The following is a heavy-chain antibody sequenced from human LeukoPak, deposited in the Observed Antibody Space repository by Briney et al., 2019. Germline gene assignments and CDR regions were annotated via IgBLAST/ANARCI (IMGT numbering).Heavy chain of an antibody. CDR1: GDSISSYY. J-gene: IGHJ4*02. V-gene: IGHV4-59*08. D-gene: IGHD3-9*01. CDR3: ARHGSNRYYDILTGYSPAADFDY. CDR2: IYYSGGT. Sequence: SETLSLTCTVSGDSISSYYWSWIRHPPGKGLEGIGYIYYSGGTNYNRSLKSRITISVDTSKDQFSLKLSSVTAAYTAVYYCARHGSNRYYDILTGYSPAADFDYWGQGTLVTVSS.